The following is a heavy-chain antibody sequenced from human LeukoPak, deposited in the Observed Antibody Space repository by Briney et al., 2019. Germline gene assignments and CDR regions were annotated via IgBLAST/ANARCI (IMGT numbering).Heavy chain of an antibody. CDR2: ISSSSYK. J-gene: IGHJ6*02. CDR3: ARDESGYYGSGGYYGMDV. Sequence: GGSLRLSCAASGFTFSSYSMNWVRQAPGKGLEWVSSISSSSYKYYADSVKGRFTISRDNAKNSLYLQMNSLRAEDTAVYYCARDESGYYGSGGYYGMDVWGQGTTVTVSS. D-gene: IGHD3-10*01. V-gene: IGHV3-21*01. CDR1: GFTFSSYS.